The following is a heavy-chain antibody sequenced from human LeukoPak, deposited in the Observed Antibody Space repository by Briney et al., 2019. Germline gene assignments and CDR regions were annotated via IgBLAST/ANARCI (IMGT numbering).Heavy chain of an antibody. Sequence: PGGSLRLSCVASGFTFSGYALSWVRQAPGKGLEWVSAISGSGEDTYYADSVKGRFTISRDNSKNTLYLQMNSLRAEDTAVYYCAKRHYYGSGSFDYWGQGTLVTVSS. D-gene: IGHD3-10*01. CDR3: AKRHYYGSGSFDY. V-gene: IGHV3-23*01. CDR2: ISGSGEDT. J-gene: IGHJ4*02. CDR1: GFTFSGYA.